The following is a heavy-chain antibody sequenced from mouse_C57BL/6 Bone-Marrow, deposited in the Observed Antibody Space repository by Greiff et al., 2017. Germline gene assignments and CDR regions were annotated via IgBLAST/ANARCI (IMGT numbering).Heavy chain of an antibody. CDR2: IFPGSGST. D-gene: IGHD1-1*01. CDR1: GYTFTDYY. V-gene: IGHV1-75*01. J-gene: IGHJ3*01. Sequence: QVHVKQSGPELVKPGASVKISCKASGYTFTDYYINWVKQRPGQGLEWIGWIFPGSGSTYYNEKFKGKATLTVDKSSSTAYMLLSSLTSEDSAVYFCARDYGRSYGFAYWGQGTLVTVSA. CDR3: ARDYGRSYGFAY.